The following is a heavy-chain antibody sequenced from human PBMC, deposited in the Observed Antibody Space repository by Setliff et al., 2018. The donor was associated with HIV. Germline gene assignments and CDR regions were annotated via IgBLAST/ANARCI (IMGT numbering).Heavy chain of an antibody. D-gene: IGHD6-19*01. CDR3: AGVWEGWFHYYYYYYMDV. Sequence: PGGSLRLSCAASGFIFSSYNMNWVRQAPGKELEWVSSITSSSTYIYYADSVKGRFTISRDNAKNSLYLQMNSLRAEDTAVYYCAGVWEGWFHYYYYYYMDVWGKGTTVTVSS. CDR1: GFIFSSYN. CDR2: ITSSSTYI. V-gene: IGHV3-21*01. J-gene: IGHJ6*03.